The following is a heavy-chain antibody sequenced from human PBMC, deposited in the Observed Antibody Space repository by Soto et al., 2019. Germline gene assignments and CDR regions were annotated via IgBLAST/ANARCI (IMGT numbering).Heavy chain of an antibody. Sequence: SETLSLTCAVHGGSFSGYYWSWIRQPPGKGLEWIAYIHYTGSTNSNPSLESRVTMSVDTSKNQFSLKLSSVTAADTAVYYCARHSNEYRKSLDYWGKGTLVTVSS. J-gene: IGHJ4*02. CDR2: IHYTGST. V-gene: IGHV4-59*08. CDR1: GGSFSGYY. CDR3: ARHSNEYRKSLDY. D-gene: IGHD1-1*01.